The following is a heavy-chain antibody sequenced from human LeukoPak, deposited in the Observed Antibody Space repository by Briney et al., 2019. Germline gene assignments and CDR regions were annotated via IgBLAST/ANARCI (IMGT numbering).Heavy chain of an antibody. CDR2: IYHSGST. J-gene: IGHJ4*02. CDR1: GGSITNYY. Sequence: SETLSLTCTVSGGSITNYYWSWIRQPPGKGLEYIGFIYHSGSTNYNPSLKSRVTMSVDKFKNQCSLRLSSVTAADTAIYFCARSTQDSSTSFDYWGQGTLVTVSS. CDR3: ARSTQDSSTSFDY. D-gene: IGHD6-6*01. V-gene: IGHV4-59*01.